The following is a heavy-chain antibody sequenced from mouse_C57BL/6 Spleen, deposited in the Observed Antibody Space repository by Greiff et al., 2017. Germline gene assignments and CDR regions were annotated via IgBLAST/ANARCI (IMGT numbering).Heavy chain of an antibody. CDR2: INPSSGYT. CDR3: ASREDYGSSYAMDY. D-gene: IGHD1-1*01. CDR1: GYTFTSYT. J-gene: IGHJ4*01. V-gene: IGHV1-4*01. Sequence: VQLQQSGAELARPGASVKMSCKASGYTFTSYTMHWVKQRPGQGLEWIGYINPSSGYTKYNQKFKDKATLTADKSSSTAYMQLSSLTSEDSAVYYCASREDYGSSYAMDYWGQGTSVTVSS.